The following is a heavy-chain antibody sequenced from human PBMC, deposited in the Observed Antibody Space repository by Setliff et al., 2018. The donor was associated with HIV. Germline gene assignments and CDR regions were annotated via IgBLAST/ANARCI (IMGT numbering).Heavy chain of an antibody. CDR3: ARVPTVVTFYYYMDV. Sequence: TSETLSLTCTVSGGSISSGGYYWSWIRQHPGKGLEWIGYIHYSGSTYHNPSLKSRVSISVDTSKNQISLKLSSVTAADTAVYYCARVPTVVTFYYYMDVWGKGTTVTVSS. D-gene: IGHD4-17*01. CDR1: GGSISSGGYY. V-gene: IGHV4-31*03. J-gene: IGHJ6*03. CDR2: IHYSGST.